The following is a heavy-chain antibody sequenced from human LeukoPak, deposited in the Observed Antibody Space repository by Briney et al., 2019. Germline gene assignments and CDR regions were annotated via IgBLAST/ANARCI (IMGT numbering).Heavy chain of an antibody. J-gene: IGHJ6*03. V-gene: IGHV4-34*01. CDR2: INHSGST. CDR3: ARVWYPYYYYYMDV. CDR1: GFIFGDYA. D-gene: IGHD3-10*01. Sequence: PGGSLRLSCTASGFIFGDYAMSWFRQPPGKGLEWIGEINHSGSTNYNPSLKSRVTISVDTSKNQFSLKLSSVTAADTAVYYCARVWYPYYYYYMDVWGKGTTVTISS.